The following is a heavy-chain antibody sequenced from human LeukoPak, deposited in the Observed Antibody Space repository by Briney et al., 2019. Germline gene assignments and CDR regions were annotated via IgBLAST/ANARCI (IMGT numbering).Heavy chain of an antibody. V-gene: IGHV4-34*01. CDR2: INHSGST. Sequence: KASETLSLTCAVYGGSFSGYYWSWIRQPPGKGLEWIGEINHSGSTNYNPSPKSRVTISVDTSKNQFSLKLSSVTAADTAVYYCARANPYCSGGSCYFANWGQGTMVTVSS. D-gene: IGHD2-15*01. CDR3: ARANPYCSGGSCYFAN. J-gene: IGHJ3*01. CDR1: GGSFSGYY.